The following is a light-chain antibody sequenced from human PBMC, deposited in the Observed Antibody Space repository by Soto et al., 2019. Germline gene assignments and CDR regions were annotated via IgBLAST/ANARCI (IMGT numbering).Light chain of an antibody. CDR1: QSISSY. CDR3: QQSYSTPYT. J-gene: IGKJ2*01. V-gene: IGKV1-39*01. Sequence: DIQMTQSPSSLSASVGYRVTSTCRASQSISSYLNWYQQKPGKAPKLLIYAASSLQSGVPSRFSGSGSGTDFTLTISSLQPEDFATYYCQQSYSTPYTFGQGTKLEIK. CDR2: AAS.